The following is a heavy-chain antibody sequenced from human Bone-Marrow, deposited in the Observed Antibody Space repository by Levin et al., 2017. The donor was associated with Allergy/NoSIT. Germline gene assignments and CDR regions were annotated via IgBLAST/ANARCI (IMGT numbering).Heavy chain of an antibody. CDR2: IYWDDDK. J-gene: IGHJ2*01. D-gene: IGHD5-18*01. CDR3: AHSIDGIQLWVGYWYFDL. Sequence: SGPTLVKPTQTLTLTCTFSGFSLSTSGVGVGWIRQPPGKALEWLALIYWDDDKRYSPSLKSRLTITKDTSKNQVVLTMTNMDPVDTATYYCAHSIDGIQLWVGYWYFDLWGRGTLVTVSS. V-gene: IGHV2-5*02. CDR1: GFSLSTSGVG.